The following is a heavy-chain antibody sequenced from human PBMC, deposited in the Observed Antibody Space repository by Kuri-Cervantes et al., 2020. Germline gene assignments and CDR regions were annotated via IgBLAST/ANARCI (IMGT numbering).Heavy chain of an antibody. CDR2: ISYDGSNK. V-gene: IGHV3-30*07. CDR1: GFTFNNYA. CDR3: ARGRVATITHYYYYYMDV. J-gene: IGHJ6*03. Sequence: GGSLRLSCAASGFTFNNYAMHWVRQSPGKGLEWVAFISYDGSNKYYADSVKGRFTISRDNAKNSLYLQMNSLRAEDTAVYYCARGRVATITHYYYYYMDVWGKGTTVTVSS. D-gene: IGHD5-12*01.